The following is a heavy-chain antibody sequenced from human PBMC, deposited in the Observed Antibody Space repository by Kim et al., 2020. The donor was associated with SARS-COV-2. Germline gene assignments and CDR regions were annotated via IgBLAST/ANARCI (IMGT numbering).Heavy chain of an antibody. Sequence: PSLKGQVNISVDTSKNQFSLKLSSVTAADTAVYYCATDQTGTTDYYYGMDVWGQGTTVTVSS. J-gene: IGHJ6*02. CDR3: ATDQTGTTDYYYGMDV. V-gene: IGHV4-34*01. D-gene: IGHD1-1*01.